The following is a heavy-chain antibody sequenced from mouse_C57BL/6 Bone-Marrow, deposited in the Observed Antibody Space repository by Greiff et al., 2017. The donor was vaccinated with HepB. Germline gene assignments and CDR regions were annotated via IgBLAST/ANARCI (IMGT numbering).Heavy chain of an antibody. Sequence: QVQLKQSGAELARPGASVKMSCKASGYTFTSYTMHWVKQRPGQGLEWIGYINPSSGYTKYNQKFKDKATLTADKSSSTAYMQLSSLTSEDSAVYYCARGYGSSYDWYFDVWGTGTTVTVSS. CDR1: GYTFTSYT. CDR3: ARGYGSSYDWYFDV. CDR2: INPSSGYT. D-gene: IGHD1-1*01. V-gene: IGHV1-4*01. J-gene: IGHJ1*03.